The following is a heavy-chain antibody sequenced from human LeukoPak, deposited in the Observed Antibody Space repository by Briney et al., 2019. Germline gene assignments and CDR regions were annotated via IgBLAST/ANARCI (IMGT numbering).Heavy chain of an antibody. CDR2: INPNSGGT. CDR1: VYTFTGYY. Sequence: ASVKVSCKASVYTFTGYYMHWVRQAPGQGLERMGWINPNSGGTNYAQKFKGRVTMTRDTSSSTAYMELSRLRSDDTAVYYCARELVKVVPAAIVNWFDPWGQGTLVTVSS. J-gene: IGHJ5*02. V-gene: IGHV1-2*02. D-gene: IGHD2-2*01. CDR3: ARELVKVVPAAIVNWFDP.